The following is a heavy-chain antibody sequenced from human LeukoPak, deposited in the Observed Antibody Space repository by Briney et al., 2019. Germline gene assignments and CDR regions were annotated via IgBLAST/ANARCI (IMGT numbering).Heavy chain of an antibody. J-gene: IGHJ4*02. Sequence: PSETLSLTCAVYVDSFSAYYWRWIRQPPGKGLEWIGEINHSGSTNYNPSLRSRVTISVDTSKNQFSLKLSSVTAADAAVYYCAWSNLLYNYAYGYWGQGILVTVSS. D-gene: IGHD3-16*01. CDR1: VDSFSAYY. CDR2: INHSGST. CDR3: AWSNLLYNYAYGY. V-gene: IGHV4-34*01.